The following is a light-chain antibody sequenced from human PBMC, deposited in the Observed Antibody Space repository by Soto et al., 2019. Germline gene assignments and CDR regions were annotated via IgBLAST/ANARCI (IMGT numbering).Light chain of an antibody. CDR2: AAS. Sequence: DIQMTPSPSSLSASIGDRVTISCRASQDIGAYVNWYQQKPGKAPKLLIYAASSLQSGVPSRFSGSGSGTDFTLTISSLQPEDFATYYCQQSYSTPRTFGQGTKVDIK. J-gene: IGKJ1*01. V-gene: IGKV1-39*01. CDR1: QDIGAY. CDR3: QQSYSTPRT.